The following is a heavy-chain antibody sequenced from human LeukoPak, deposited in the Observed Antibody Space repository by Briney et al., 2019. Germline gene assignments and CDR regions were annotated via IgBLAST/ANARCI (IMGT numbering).Heavy chain of an antibody. CDR1: GFTFSSYA. D-gene: IGHD3-16*01. V-gene: IGHV3-23*01. J-gene: IGHJ4*02. Sequence: PGGSLRLSCAASGFTFSSYAMSWVRQAPGKGLEWVSAMSGRAGSSYYGYSVKGRFTISRDNSKNTLYLQMNSLRAEDTAVYYCAKSLYDFLWGGFPPFTLFDYWGQGTLVTVSS. CDR2: MSGRAGSS. CDR3: AKSLYDFLWGGFPPFTLFDY.